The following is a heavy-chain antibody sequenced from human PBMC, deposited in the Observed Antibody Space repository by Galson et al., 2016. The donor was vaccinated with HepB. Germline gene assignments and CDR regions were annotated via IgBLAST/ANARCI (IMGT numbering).Heavy chain of an antibody. CDR1: GGSISSSSYY. V-gene: IGHV4-39*01. D-gene: IGHD6-19*01. CDR2: IYYSGST. Sequence: SETLSLTCTVSGGSISSSSYYWGWIRQPPGKGLEWIGSIYYSGSTYYNPSLKSRVTISVDTSKSQFSLKLSSVTAADTAVYYCVLSRGWYEGYFDYWGQGILVTVSS. J-gene: IGHJ4*02. CDR3: VLSRGWYEGYFDY.